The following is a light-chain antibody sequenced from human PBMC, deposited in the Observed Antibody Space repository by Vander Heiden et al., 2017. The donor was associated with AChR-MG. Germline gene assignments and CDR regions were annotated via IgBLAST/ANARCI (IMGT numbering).Light chain of an antibody. V-gene: IGLV2-8*01. J-gene: IGLJ2*01. CDR1: SSDAGGYHY. CDR2: EVS. CDR3: SSYAGSNDVV. Sequence: HSALTQPPSASGSPGQSVTISCTGTSSDAGGYHYVPWPQQHPGKAPKVMIDEVSRRPSGVPDRFSGSKSGNTASLTVSGLQAEDEADYYCSSYAGSNDVVFGGGTKLTVL.